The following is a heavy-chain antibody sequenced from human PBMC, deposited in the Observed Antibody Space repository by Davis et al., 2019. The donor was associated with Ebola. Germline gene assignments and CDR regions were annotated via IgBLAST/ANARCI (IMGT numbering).Heavy chain of an antibody. J-gene: IGHJ4*02. V-gene: IGHV4-39*07. D-gene: IGHD5-18*01. Sequence: SETLSLTCTVSGGSISSGGYYWSWIRQPPGKGLEWIGEINHSGSTNYNPSLKSRVTISVDKSKNQFSLKLSSVTAADTAVYYCARDLKYSYGFDYWGQGTLVTVSS. CDR2: INHSGST. CDR3: ARDLKYSYGFDY. CDR1: GGSISSGGYY.